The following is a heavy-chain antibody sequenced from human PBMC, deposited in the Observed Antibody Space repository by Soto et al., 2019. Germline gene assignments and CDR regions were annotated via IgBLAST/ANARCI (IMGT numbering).Heavy chain of an antibody. J-gene: IGHJ4*02. D-gene: IGHD2-2*01. CDR2: INHSGST. V-gene: IGHV4-34*01. CDR3: AIDCSSTSCYAAGIGNY. Sequence: SGTLSLTCAVYGGSFSGYYWSWIRQPPGKGLEWIGEINHSGSTNYNPSLKSRVTISVDTSKNQFSLKLSSVTAADTAVYYCAIDCSSTSCYAAGIGNYWGQGTLVTVSS. CDR1: GGSFSGYY.